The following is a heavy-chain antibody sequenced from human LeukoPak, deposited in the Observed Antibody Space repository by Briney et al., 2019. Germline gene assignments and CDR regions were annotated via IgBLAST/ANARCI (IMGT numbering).Heavy chain of an antibody. CDR1: GGSISNYY. J-gene: IGHJ4*02. D-gene: IGHD4-17*01. V-gene: IGHV4-59*12. CDR2: IYYSGST. CDR3: ARGWSDYGDDAYFDY. Sequence: PSETLSLTCTVSGGSISNYYWSWIRQPPGKGLEWIGYIYYSGSTYYNPSLKSRVTISVDTSKNQFSLKLSSVTAADTAVYYCARGWSDYGDDAYFDYWGQGTLVTVSS.